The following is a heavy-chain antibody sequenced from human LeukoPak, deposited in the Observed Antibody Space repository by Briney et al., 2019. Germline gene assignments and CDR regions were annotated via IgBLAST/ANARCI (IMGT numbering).Heavy chain of an antibody. CDR2: IHHSGST. CDR3: PRLGYCSSTSCYPDR. D-gene: IGHD2-2*01. V-gene: IGHV4-38-2*02. CDR1: DYSISTVYY. Sequence: SETLSLTCTVSDYSISTVYYWGWIRQPPGKGLEWIASIHHSGSTDYNPSLKSRVTISIDTSKNQFSLNLKYATATDTAVYHCPRLGYCSSTSCYPDRWGQGNVVSVSS. J-gene: IGHJ5*02.